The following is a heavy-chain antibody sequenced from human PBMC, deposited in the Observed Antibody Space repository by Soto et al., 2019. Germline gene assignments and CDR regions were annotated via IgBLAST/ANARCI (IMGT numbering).Heavy chain of an antibody. D-gene: IGHD3-22*01. Sequence: QMQLQESGPGLVKPSETLSLTCTVSGGSISSSSYYWGWIRQPPGQGLEWLGTIYSLGNTYYNPSLKSRVTISVDESKSQLFLKLSSVTAPDTAVYYCARQIYDSSGYYYAYGGQGTLVTVSS. V-gene: IGHV4-39*01. CDR2: IYSLGNT. J-gene: IGHJ4*02. CDR1: GGSISSSSYY. CDR3: ARQIYDSSGYYYAY.